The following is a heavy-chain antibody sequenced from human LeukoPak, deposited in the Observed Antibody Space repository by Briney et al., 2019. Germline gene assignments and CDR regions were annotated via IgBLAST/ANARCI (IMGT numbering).Heavy chain of an antibody. V-gene: IGHV4-30-4*08. Sequence: PSQTLSLTCTVSGGSISSGDYYWSWIRQPPGKGLEWIGGIYNSGSTYSNPPLKSRVTISVDTSKNQFSLKLSSVTAADTAVYYCAKETPDIVVVPAAHDAFDIWGQGTMVTVSS. CDR3: AKETPDIVVVPAAHDAFDI. J-gene: IGHJ3*02. D-gene: IGHD2-2*01. CDR1: GGSISSGDYY. CDR2: IYNSGST.